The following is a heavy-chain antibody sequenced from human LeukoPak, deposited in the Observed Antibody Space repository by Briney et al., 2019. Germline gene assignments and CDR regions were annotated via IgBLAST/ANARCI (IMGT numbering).Heavy chain of an antibody. CDR2: INSSGRTI. CDR3: ARADGDGGNSGFDY. Sequence: PGGSLRLSCAASGFPFSSYSMNWVRQAPGKGLEWISHINSSGRTIYYADSVKGRFTISRDNAKNSLYLQMNSLRAEDTAIYYCARADGDGGNSGFDYWGQGTMVTVSS. CDR1: GFPFSSYS. J-gene: IGHJ3*01. V-gene: IGHV3-48*04. D-gene: IGHD4-23*01.